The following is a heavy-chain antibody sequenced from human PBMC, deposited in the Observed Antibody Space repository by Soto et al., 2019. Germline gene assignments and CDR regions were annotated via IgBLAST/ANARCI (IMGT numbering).Heavy chain of an antibody. CDR2: ISYDGSNK. CDR1: GFTFSSYG. D-gene: IGHD3-3*01. V-gene: IGHV3-30*18. J-gene: IGHJ4*02. Sequence: PGGSLRLSCAASGFTFSSYGMHWVRQAPGKGLEWVAVISYDGSNKYYADSVKGRFTISRDNSKNTLYLQMNSLRAEDTAVYYCANQLEYDFWSGTLDYWGQGTLVTVSS. CDR3: ANQLEYDFWSGTLDY.